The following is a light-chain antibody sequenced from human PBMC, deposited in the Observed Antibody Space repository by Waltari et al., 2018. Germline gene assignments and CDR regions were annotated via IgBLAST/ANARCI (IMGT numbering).Light chain of an antibody. CDR1: TGAVTSGHF. CDR3: LLFYGGAYV. J-gene: IGLJ1*01. V-gene: IGLV7-43*01. Sequence: QPVVTQEPSLTVSPGGTVTLTFASSTGAVTSGHFPTWFQQRPGQPPRSLIYSANNKHPSTPARFSGSLIGGKAALTLSGVQPEDEADYYCLLFYGGAYVFGTGTKLTVL. CDR2: SAN.